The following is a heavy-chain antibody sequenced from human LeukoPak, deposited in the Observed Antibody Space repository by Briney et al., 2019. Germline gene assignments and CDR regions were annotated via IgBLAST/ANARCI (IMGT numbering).Heavy chain of an antibody. D-gene: IGHD6-13*01. CDR1: GFTFSSYA. J-gene: IGHJ4*02. V-gene: IGHV3-23*01. Sequence: GGSLRLSCAASGFTFSSYAMSWVRQAPGKGLEWVSTLSGSGTSTDYADSVKSRFTISRDNSNNALYLQMNNLRAEDTAVYYCARGSSAFYYLDYWGQGTLVTVSS. CDR2: LSGSGTST. CDR3: ARGSSAFYYLDY.